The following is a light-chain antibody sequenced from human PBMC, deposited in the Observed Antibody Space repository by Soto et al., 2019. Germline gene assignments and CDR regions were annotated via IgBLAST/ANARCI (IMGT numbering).Light chain of an antibody. CDR3: NSYAGGLVL. V-gene: IGLV2-11*01. CDR1: NNDVGFYNY. J-gene: IGLJ2*01. CDR2: DVN. Sequence: QSVLTQPRSVSGSPGQSVTISCTGTNNDVGFYNYVSWYQQQLGKAPKLLIYDVNKRPSGVPPRFSGSKSANTASLTISGLQAADEADYYRNSYAGGLVLFGGGTKLTVL.